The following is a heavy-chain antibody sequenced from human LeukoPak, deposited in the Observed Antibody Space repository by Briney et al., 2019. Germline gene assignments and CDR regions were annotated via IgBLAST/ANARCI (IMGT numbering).Heavy chain of an antibody. Sequence: ASVKVSCKASGYTFNSYYMHWVRQAPGQGLEWMGIINPSGGSTGCAQKFQGRVTMTRDTSTSTVYMELSSLRSEDTAVYYCARGSYGAAAGTYGMDVWGQGTTVTVSS. V-gene: IGHV1-46*02. CDR3: ARGSYGAAAGTYGMDV. CDR1: GYTFNSYY. CDR2: INPSGGST. D-gene: IGHD6-13*01. J-gene: IGHJ6*02.